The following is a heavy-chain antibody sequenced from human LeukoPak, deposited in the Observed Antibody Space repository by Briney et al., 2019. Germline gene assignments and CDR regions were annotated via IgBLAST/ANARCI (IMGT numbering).Heavy chain of an antibody. CDR3: ARDYDSFWGGYRYPFDY. D-gene: IGHD3-16*02. CDR2: MNSDGSTT. V-gene: IGHV3-74*01. J-gene: IGHJ4*02. CDR1: GFTFSTYW. Sequence: GGSLRLSCAASGFTFSTYWMHWVRQAPGKGLVWLSRMNSDGSTTNYADSVKGRFTISRDNARNTLYLQMNSLRVEDTAMYFCARDYDSFWGGYRYPFDYWGQGTLVTVSS.